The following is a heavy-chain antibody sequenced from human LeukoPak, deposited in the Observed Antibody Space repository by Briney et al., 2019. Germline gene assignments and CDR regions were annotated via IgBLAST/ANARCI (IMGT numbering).Heavy chain of an antibody. D-gene: IGHD1/OR15-1a*01. CDR2: INPSGGST. V-gene: IGHV1-46*01. Sequence: ASVKVSCKASGYTFTNYDINWVRQAPGQGLEWMGIINPSGGSTNYAQKFQGRVTMTTDTSTITVYMEVSSLRSEDTAVYYCARWRTTYLDYWGQGTLVTVSS. J-gene: IGHJ4*02. CDR1: GYTFTNYD. CDR3: ARWRTTYLDY.